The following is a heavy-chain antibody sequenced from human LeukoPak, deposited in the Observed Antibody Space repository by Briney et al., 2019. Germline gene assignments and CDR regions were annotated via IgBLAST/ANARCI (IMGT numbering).Heavy chain of an antibody. CDR2: IIPIFGTA. D-gene: IGHD5-18*01. Sequence: GASVKVSCKASGGTFSSYAISWVRQAPGQGLEWMGGIIPIFGTANYAQKFQGRVTITADKSTSTAYMELSSLRSEDTAVYYCASPEGGIQLWSDYYYYYMDVWGKGTTVAVSS. CDR3: ASPEGGIQLWSDYYYYYMDV. CDR1: GGTFSSYA. V-gene: IGHV1-69*06. J-gene: IGHJ6*03.